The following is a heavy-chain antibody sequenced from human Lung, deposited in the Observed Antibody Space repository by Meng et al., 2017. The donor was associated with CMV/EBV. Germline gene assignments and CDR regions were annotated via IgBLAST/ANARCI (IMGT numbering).Heavy chain of an antibody. CDR2: ISSSSSYI. CDR3: ASPYYYDSRGAVAI. D-gene: IGHD3-22*01. J-gene: IGHJ3*02. CDR1: GFTFSSYS. V-gene: IGHV3-21*01. Sequence: GESLKISCAASGFTFSSYSMNWVRQAPGKGLEWVSSISSSSSYIYYADSVKGRFTISRDNAKNSLYLQMNSLRAEDTAVYYCASPYYYDSRGAVAIWGQGTMVTVSS.